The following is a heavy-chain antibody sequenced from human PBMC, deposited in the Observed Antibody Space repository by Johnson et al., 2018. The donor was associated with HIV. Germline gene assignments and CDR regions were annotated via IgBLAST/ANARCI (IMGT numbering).Heavy chain of an antibody. J-gene: IGHJ3*02. CDR2: INWHGGST. V-gene: IGHV3-20*04. CDR1: GFTFDDYG. Sequence: VLLVESGGGVVRPGGSLRLSCAASGFTFDDYGMSWVRQAPGKGLEWVSGINWHGGSTGYADSVKDRFTISRHNAKNSLYLQMNSLRDTDTALYYCARGIMITFGGVIPNDAFDIWGQGTMVTVSS. D-gene: IGHD3-16*02. CDR3: ARGIMITFGGVIPNDAFDI.